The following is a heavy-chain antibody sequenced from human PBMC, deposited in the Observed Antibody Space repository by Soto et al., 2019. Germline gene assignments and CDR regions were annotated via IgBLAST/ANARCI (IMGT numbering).Heavy chain of an antibody. CDR3: ARESEDLTSNFDY. Sequence: EVQLVESGGGLVKPGGSLRLSCAASWFTFTRYSMNWVRQAPWKGLDWVASISSTTNYIYYGDSMKGRFTISRENAKNSLYLEMNSLRAEDTAVYYCARESEDLTSNFDYWGQGTLVTVSS. CDR2: ISSTTNYI. V-gene: IGHV3-21*06. CDR1: WFTFTRYS. J-gene: IGHJ4*02.